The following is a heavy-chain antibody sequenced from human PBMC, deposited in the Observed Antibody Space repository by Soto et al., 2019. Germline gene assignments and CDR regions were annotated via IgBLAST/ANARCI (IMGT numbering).Heavy chain of an antibody. Sequence: GGSLGLSXAASGYSFRDYYMSGIRQAPGKGLEWIGRIRSKANSYATAYAASVKGRFTISRDDSKNTAYLQMNSLKTEDTAVYYCTRLVDIVATITPQRYYFDYWGQGTLVTVSS. CDR1: GYSFRDYY. V-gene: IGHV3-73*01. J-gene: IGHJ4*02. D-gene: IGHD5-12*01. CDR3: TRLVDIVATITPQRYYFDY. CDR2: IRSKANSYAT.